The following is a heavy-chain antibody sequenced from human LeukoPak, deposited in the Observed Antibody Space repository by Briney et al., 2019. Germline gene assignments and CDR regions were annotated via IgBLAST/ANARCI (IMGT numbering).Heavy chain of an antibody. CDR1: GFTFSNYW. CDR2: INSDGSST. V-gene: IGHV3-74*01. Sequence: GGSLRLSCAASGFTFSNYWMHWVRQAPGKGLVWVSRINSDGSSTTYADSVKGRFTISRDNAKNTLYLQMNSLTAEDTALYYCARIMVGATIDLWGQGTLVTVSS. CDR3: ARIMVGATIDL. J-gene: IGHJ5*02. D-gene: IGHD1-26*01.